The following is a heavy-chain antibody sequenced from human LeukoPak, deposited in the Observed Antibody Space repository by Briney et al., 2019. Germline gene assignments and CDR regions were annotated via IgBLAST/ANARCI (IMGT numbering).Heavy chain of an antibody. Sequence: SETLSLTCTVSGGSISSYYWSWIRQPPGKGLEWIGYIYYSGSTNYKPSLKSRVTISVDTSKNQFSLKLSSVTAADTAMYFCARDLPGQYGFDIWGQGTMVTVSS. J-gene: IGHJ3*02. D-gene: IGHD1-14*01. CDR2: IYYSGST. CDR1: GGSISSYY. CDR3: ARDLPGQYGFDI. V-gene: IGHV4-59*12.